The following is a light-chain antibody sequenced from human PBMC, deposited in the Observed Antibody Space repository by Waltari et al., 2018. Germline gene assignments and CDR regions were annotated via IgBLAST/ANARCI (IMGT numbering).Light chain of an antibody. CDR3: QQYNDWST. V-gene: IGKV1-5*01. Sequence: DIQMTQSPSTLSASVGDRVTITCRASQSISDWMAWYQQKPGKAPKLLIYDASTLESGVQSRFSGSGSGTEFTLTISSLQPDDFATYYCQQYNDWSTFGQGTKLEI. CDR2: DAS. CDR1: QSISDW. J-gene: IGKJ2*01.